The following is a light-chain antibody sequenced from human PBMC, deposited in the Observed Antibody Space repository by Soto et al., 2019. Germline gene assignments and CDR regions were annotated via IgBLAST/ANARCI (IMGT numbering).Light chain of an antibody. CDR1: QSVSSN. CDR2: GAS. V-gene: IGKV3-15*01. J-gene: IGKJ1*01. CDR3: QQYNNWPPWT. Sequence: EIVMTQSPATLSVSPGGRATLSCRASQSVSSNLAWYQQKPGQAPRLLIYGASSRATGIPARFSGSGSGTEFTLTISSLRSEDFAVYYCQQYNNWPPWTFGQGTKVDIK.